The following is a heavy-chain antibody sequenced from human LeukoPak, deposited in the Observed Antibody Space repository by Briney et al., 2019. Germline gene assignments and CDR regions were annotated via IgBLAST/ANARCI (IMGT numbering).Heavy chain of an antibody. J-gene: IGHJ6*04. Sequence: GGSLRLACAASGFTFSSYSMNWVRQAPGKGLEWVSSISSSSSYIYYADSVKGRFTISRDNAKNSLYLQMNSLRAEDTAVYYCARDFAYGNAMDVWGKGTTVTVSS. V-gene: IGHV3-21*01. D-gene: IGHD4-17*01. CDR3: ARDFAYGNAMDV. CDR2: ISSSSSYI. CDR1: GFTFSSYS.